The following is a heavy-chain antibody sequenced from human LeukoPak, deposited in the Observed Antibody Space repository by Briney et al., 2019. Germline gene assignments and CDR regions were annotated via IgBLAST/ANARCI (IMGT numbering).Heavy chain of an antibody. J-gene: IGHJ4*02. CDR1: GYSFTSYW. D-gene: IGHD6-13*01. CDR3: AGHVRYSGSSWVDY. Sequence: GESLRISCKGSGYSFTSYWIGGVRQMPGKGLEWMGIIYPGDSDTRYSPSFQGQVTISADKSISTAYLQWSSLKASDTAMYYCAGHVRYSGSSWVDYWGQGTLVTVSS. V-gene: IGHV5-51*01. CDR2: IYPGDSDT.